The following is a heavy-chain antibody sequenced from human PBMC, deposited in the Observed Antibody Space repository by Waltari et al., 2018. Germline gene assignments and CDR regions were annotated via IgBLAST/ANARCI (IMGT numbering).Heavy chain of an antibody. J-gene: IGHJ4*02. Sequence: EVQLVESGGDLVQPGGSLRLSCAASGFPFTYYWRSWVRQAPGKGLERVANMNEDGSEKYYVDSVEGRFTISRDNAKNSLYLQMNSLRAEDTAVYYCVRDDSTGHYYFDYWGQGTLVTVSS. CDR2: MNEDGSEK. CDR1: GFPFTYYW. V-gene: IGHV3-7*03. D-gene: IGHD3-22*01. CDR3: VRDDSTGHYYFDY.